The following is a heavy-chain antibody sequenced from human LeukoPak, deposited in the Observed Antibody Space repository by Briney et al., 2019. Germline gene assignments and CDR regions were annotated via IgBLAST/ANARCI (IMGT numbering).Heavy chain of an antibody. CDR3: ARDTRPSYDSSGYYYPGDY. CDR1: GYTFTSYY. V-gene: IGHV1-46*01. CDR2: INPSGSST. Sequence: ASVKVSCKASGYTFTSYYMHWVRQAPGQELESMAIINPSGSSTSYAQKFQGRATMTRDTSTSTVYMELSSLRSEDTAVYYCARDTRPSYDSSGYYYPGDYWGQGTLVTVSS. D-gene: IGHD3-22*01. J-gene: IGHJ4*02.